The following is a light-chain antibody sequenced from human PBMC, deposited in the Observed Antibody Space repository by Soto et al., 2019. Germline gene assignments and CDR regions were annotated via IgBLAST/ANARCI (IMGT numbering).Light chain of an antibody. V-gene: IGKV3-20*01. CDR2: DAF. CDR1: QTVGSDY. Sequence: EVVLTQSPGTLSLSPGERATLSCRSSQTVGSDYLAWYQQKPDQAPRLLIYDAFNRAAGIPDRFSGSGSGTDFTLTISRLEPEDFAVYYCQVYTTSPQTFCQGTKVELK. CDR3: QVYTTSPQT. J-gene: IGKJ1*01.